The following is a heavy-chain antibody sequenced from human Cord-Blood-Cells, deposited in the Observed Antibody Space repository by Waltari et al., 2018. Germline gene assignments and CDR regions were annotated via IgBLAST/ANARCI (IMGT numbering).Heavy chain of an antibody. D-gene: IGHD3-9*01. Sequence: QLQLQESGPGLVKPSETLSLTCTVSGGSISSSSYYWGWIRQPPGKGLEWIGSIYYSRGTYYNPTLKSGVTISVDTSKNQFSLKRSSVTAADTAVYYCARTGPVLRYFDWFSHPLHYYYGMDVWGQGTTVTVSS. J-gene: IGHJ6*02. CDR2: IYYSRGT. CDR3: ARTGPVLRYFDWFSHPLHYYYGMDV. CDR1: GGSISSSSYY. V-gene: IGHV4-39*01.